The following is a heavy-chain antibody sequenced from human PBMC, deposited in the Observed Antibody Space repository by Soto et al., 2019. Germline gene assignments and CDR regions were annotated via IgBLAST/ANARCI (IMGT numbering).Heavy chain of an antibody. CDR2: IYYSGST. V-gene: IGHV4-61*08. CDR1: GGSISSGGYY. J-gene: IGHJ4*02. Sequence: PSETLSLTCTVSGGSISSGGYYWSWIRQHPGKGLEWIGYIYYSGSTNYNPSLKSRVTISVDTSKNQFSLKLSSVTAADTAVYYCARHIAAAYDYWGQGTLVTVSS. D-gene: IGHD6-13*01. CDR3: ARHIAAAYDY.